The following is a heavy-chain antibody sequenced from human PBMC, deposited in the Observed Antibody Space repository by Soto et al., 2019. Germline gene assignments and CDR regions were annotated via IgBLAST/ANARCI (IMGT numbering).Heavy chain of an antibody. V-gene: IGHV4-59*08. CDR3: ARHAPGGYCSSTSCYYFDY. CDR2: IYYSGST. D-gene: IGHD2-2*01. J-gene: IGHJ4*02. Sequence: SETLSLTCTVSGGSISSYYWSWIRQPPGKGLEWIGYIYYSGSTNYNPSLKSRVTISVDTSKNQFSLKLSSVTAADTAVYYCARHAPGGYCSSTSCYYFDYWGQGTLVTVSS. CDR1: GGSISSYY.